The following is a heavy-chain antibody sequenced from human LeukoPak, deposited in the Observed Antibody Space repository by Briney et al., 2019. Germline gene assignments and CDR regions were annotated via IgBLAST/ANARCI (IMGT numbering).Heavy chain of an antibody. CDR1: GFTFSSYS. CDR2: ISGSGGST. CDR3: AKDLRHYYGSGSYYND. Sequence: PGGSLRLSCAASGFTFSSYSMNWVRQAPGKGLEWVSAISGSGGSTYYADSVRGRFTISRDNSKNTLYLQMNSLRAEDTAVYYCAKDLRHYYGSGSYYNDWGQGTLVTVSS. J-gene: IGHJ4*02. V-gene: IGHV3-23*01. D-gene: IGHD3-10*01.